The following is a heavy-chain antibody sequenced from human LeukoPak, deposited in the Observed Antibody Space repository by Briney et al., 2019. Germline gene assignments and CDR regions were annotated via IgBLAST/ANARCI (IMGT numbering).Heavy chain of an antibody. CDR2: INHSGST. CDR3: ARVLRLAWVNWGLDYYYYYMDV. Sequence: SETLSLTCAVYGGSFSGYYWSWIRQSPGKGLEWIGEINHSGSTYDNPSLKSRVTISVDTSKNQFSLKLSSVTAADTAVYYCARVLRLAWVNWGLDYYYYYMDVWGKGTTVTVSS. D-gene: IGHD3-16*01. J-gene: IGHJ6*03. V-gene: IGHV4-34*01. CDR1: GGSFSGYY.